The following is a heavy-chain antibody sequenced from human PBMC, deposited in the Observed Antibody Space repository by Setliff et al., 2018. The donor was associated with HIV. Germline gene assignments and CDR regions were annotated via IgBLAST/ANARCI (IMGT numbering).Heavy chain of an antibody. Sequence: ASVKVSCKASGYTFTSYGISWVRQAPGQGLEWMGIINPSGGSTSYAQKFQGRVTMTRDTSTSTVYMELSSLRSEDTAVYYCARERYDILTGRDAFDIWGQGTMVTVSS. CDR1: GYTFTSYG. J-gene: IGHJ3*02. CDR2: INPSGGST. D-gene: IGHD3-9*01. V-gene: IGHV1-46*01. CDR3: ARERYDILTGRDAFDI.